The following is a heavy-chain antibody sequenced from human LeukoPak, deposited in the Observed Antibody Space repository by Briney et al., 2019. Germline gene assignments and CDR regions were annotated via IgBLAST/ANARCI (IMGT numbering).Heavy chain of an antibody. V-gene: IGHV1-2*02. CDR1: GYTLTGYY. CDR3: ARDLAVATL. D-gene: IGHD6-19*01. Sequence: ASVKVSCKAFGYTLTGYYIHWVRQAPGQGPEWMGWINPNSGDTNYAQKFQGRVTMTRDTSISTTYMELRRLTSDDTAVYYCARDLAVATLWGQGTLVTVSS. CDR2: INPNSGDT. J-gene: IGHJ4*02.